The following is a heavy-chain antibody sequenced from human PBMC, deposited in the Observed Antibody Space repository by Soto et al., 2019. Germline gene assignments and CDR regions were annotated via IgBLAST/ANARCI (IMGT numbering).Heavy chain of an antibody. J-gene: IGHJ5*02. D-gene: IGHD1-26*01. CDR1: GGTFSSYG. CDR3: ARLTGNYSLHVENWSDP. V-gene: IGHV1-69*01. Sequence: QVQLVQSGAEVKKPGSSVKVSCKASGGTFSSYGISWVRQAPVQVLEWMGGIIPMFGTANYAQKFQGRVTITADESTSTDSLYLSSLRSEDTAVYYWARLTGNYSLHVENWSDPWGKGSLVTVSS. CDR2: IIPMFGTA.